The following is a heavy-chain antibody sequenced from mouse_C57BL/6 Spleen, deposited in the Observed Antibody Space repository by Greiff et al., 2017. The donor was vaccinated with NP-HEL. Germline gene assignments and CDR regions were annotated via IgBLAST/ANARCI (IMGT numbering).Heavy chain of an antibody. Sequence: VQLQESGAELVMPGASVKLSCKASGYTFTSYWMHWVKQRPGQGLEWIGEIDPSDSYTNYNQKFKGKSTLTVDKSSSTAYMQLSSLTSEDSAVYYCARGYYGSRDYFDYWGQGTTLTVSS. CDR2: IDPSDSYT. CDR1: GYTFTSYW. V-gene: IGHV1-69*01. CDR3: ARGYYGSRDYFDY. D-gene: IGHD1-1*01. J-gene: IGHJ2*01.